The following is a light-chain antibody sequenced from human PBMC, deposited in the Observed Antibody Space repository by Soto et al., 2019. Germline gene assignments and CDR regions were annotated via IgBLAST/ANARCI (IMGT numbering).Light chain of an antibody. CDR3: TLYTSENTYV. CDR1: STDFVSYNR. CDR2: EAS. Sequence: QSALTQPPSVSGSPGQSVTISCTGTSTDFVSYNRVSWYQQPPGTAPKLIIYEASNRPSGVPDRFSGSKSGNTASPTISGLQAAYEADYYCTLYTSENTYVFGTGTKLPVX. V-gene: IGLV2-18*01. J-gene: IGLJ1*01.